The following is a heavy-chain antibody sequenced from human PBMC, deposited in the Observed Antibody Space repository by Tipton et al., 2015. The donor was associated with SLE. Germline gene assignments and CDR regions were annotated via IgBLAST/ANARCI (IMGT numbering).Heavy chain of an antibody. D-gene: IGHD2-2*01. CDR1: GYTFNSYR. J-gene: IGHJ6*02. Sequence: QVQLVQSGAEVKKPGASVKVSCKASGYTFNSYRIFWVRQAPGQGLEWMGWSRPDNGNTNYAQRLQGRVTMTTDTFTSTAYMELRSLRSDDTAMYYCARDVPAAILYSYYNAMDVWGQGTTVTVSS. CDR2: SRPDNGNT. CDR3: ARDVPAAILYSYYNAMDV. V-gene: IGHV1-18*01.